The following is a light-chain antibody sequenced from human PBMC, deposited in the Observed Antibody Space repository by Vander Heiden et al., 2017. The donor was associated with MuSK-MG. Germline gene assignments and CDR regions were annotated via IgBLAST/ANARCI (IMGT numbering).Light chain of an antibody. CDR1: ISDVRSYNL. Sequence: QSALTQPASVSGSPGQSLSISCTGTISDVRSYNLVSWYQQHPAKAPKLVIYEVSKRPSGVSTRFSGSKSGYTASLTISGLQAEDEGNYYCCSYAGHRIYVFGSGTNVTVL. J-gene: IGLJ1*01. CDR3: CSYAGHRIYV. CDR2: EVS. V-gene: IGLV2-23*02.